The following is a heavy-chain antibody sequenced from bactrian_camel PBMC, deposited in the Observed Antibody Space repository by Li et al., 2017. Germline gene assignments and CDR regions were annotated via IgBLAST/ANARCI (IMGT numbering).Heavy chain of an antibody. V-gene: IGHV3S60*01. D-gene: IGHD4*01. CDR2: IYTDGST. J-gene: IGHJ4*01. CDR3: AVDRCGVATGWLDPRRYNY. Sequence: HVQLVESGGGSVQAGGSLRLSCAGSGYTWSNYCMAWFRQTPGNEREGVASIYTDGSTYYAASVKGRFTISQDNARNTVTVYLQMNDLKPEDTGIYYCAVDRCGVATGWLDPRRYNYWGQGTQVTVS. CDR1: GYTWSNYC.